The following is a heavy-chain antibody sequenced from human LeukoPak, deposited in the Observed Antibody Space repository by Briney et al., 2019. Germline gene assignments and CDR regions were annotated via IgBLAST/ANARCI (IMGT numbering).Heavy chain of an antibody. CDR2: IRYDGNDH. CDR1: GFTFNRFG. Sequence: GGSLRLSCAGSGFTFNRFGIHWVRQAPGKGLEWVALIRYDGNDHWYGDSAKGRFTISRDNSRDTVYLQMDGLRDEDTAVYYCARWGIVGHDAFDLWGQGTMVTVSS. V-gene: IGHV3-33*01. D-gene: IGHD2-15*01. CDR3: ARWGIVGHDAFDL. J-gene: IGHJ3*01.